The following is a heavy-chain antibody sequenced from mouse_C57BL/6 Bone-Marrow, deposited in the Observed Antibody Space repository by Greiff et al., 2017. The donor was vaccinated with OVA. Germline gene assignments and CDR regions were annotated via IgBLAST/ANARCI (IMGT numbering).Heavy chain of an antibody. CDR1: GYTFTSYW. CDR2: IHPNSGST. J-gene: IGHJ1*03. D-gene: IGHD2-1*01. V-gene: IGHV1-64*01. CDR3: ASSLYYGNPYFDV. Sequence: QVQLQQPGAELVKPGASVKLSCKASGYTFTSYWMHWVKQRPGQGLEWIGMIHPNSGSTNYNEKLKSKATLTVDKSSSTAYMQLSSLTSEDSAVYYCASSLYYGNPYFDVWGTGTTVTVSS.